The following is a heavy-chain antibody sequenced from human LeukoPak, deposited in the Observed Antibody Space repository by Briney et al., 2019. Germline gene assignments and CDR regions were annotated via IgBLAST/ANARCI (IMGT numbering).Heavy chain of an antibody. J-gene: IGHJ4*02. D-gene: IGHD3-3*01. CDR2: INPNIGGT. CDR1: GYTFTGYY. V-gene: IGHV1-2*06. Sequence: ASVKVSCKASGYTFTGYYMHWVRQAPGQGLEWMGRINPNIGGTNYAQKFQGRVTMPRDTSISTAYMELSRLRSDGTAVDYCARGGLVFWSGYCDYWGQGTLVTVSS. CDR3: ARGGLVFWSGYCDY.